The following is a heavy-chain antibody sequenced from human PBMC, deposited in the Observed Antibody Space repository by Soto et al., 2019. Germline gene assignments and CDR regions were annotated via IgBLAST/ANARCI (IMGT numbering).Heavy chain of an antibody. V-gene: IGHV4-30-4*01. D-gene: IGHD3-22*01. Sequence: HVQLQESGPGPVTPSQTLSLSCTVSGVSITSGSYYWTWVRQSPGKGLEWIGYRYYSGNTYYNPSLNSRATISVDTSKNQFFLKLTSVTVADTAVYYCARGGYDTSGQTFIGWGPDCWGQGTLVTVSS. CDR3: ARGGYDTSGQTFIGWGPDC. CDR1: GVSITSGSYY. J-gene: IGHJ4*02. CDR2: RYYSGNT.